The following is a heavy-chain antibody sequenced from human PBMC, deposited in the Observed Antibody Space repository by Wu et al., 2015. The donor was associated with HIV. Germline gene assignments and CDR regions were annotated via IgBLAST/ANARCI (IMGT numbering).Heavy chain of an antibody. V-gene: IGHV4-30-4*08. Sequence: QVQLQESGPGLVKPSQTLSLTCTVSGGSISSGDYYWSWIRQPPGKGLEWIGYIYYSGSTYYNPSLKSRVTISVDTSKNQFSLKLSSVTAADTAVYYCARVGITMIVVDSGAFDIWGQGTMVTVSS. J-gene: IGHJ3*02. CDR2: IYYSGST. D-gene: IGHD3-22*01. CDR1: GGSISSGDYY. CDR3: ARVGITMIVVDSGAFDI.